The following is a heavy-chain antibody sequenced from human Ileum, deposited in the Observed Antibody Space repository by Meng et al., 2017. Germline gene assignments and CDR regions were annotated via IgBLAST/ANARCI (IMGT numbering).Heavy chain of an antibody. J-gene: IGHJ4*02. D-gene: IGHD3-22*01. CDR1: GGSFSGFY. Sequence: SETLSLTCAVYGGSFSGFYWSWIRQSPGKGLEWLGEINHGGGTNYNPSLSSRVTISIDTSKNQFSLNLNSVTAADTALYYCARVDFRGDSRDSSGLGLWGQGTLVTSPQ. CDR2: INHGGGT. CDR3: ARVDFRGDSRDSSGLGL. V-gene: IGHV4-34*01.